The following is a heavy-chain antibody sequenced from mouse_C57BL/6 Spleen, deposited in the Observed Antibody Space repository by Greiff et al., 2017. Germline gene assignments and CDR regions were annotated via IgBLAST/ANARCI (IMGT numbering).Heavy chain of an antibody. V-gene: IGHV1-69*01. D-gene: IGHD1-1*01. CDR2: IDPSDSYT. CDR1: GYTFTSYW. J-gene: IGHJ2*01. CDR3: ASAVYDYFDY. Sequence: VQLQQPGAELVMPGASVKLSCKASGYTFTSYWMHWVKQRPGQGLEWIGEIDPSDSYTNYNQKFKGKSTLTVDKSSSTAYMQLSSLTSEAAAVYYGASAVYDYFDYWGQGTTLTVSS.